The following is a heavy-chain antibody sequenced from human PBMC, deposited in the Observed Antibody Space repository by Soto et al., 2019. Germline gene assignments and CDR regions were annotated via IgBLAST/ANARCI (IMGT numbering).Heavy chain of an antibody. D-gene: IGHD3-22*01. CDR2: IYYSGST. V-gene: IGHV4-39*01. CDR3: ARHSTPYYYDSSGYLDLWGFDY. CDR1: GGSISSSSYY. Sequence: PSETLSLTCTVSGGSISSSSYYWGWIRQPPGKGLEWIGRIYYSGSTYYTPSLKSRVTISVDTSKNQFSLKLSSVTAADTAVYYCARHSTPYYYDSSGYLDLWGFDYWGQGTLVTVSS. J-gene: IGHJ4*02.